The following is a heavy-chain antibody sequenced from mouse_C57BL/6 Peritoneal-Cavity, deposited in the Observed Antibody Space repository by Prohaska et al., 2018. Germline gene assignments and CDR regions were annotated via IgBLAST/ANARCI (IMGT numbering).Heavy chain of an antibody. CDR1: GFNIKDYY. V-gene: IGHV14-2*01. Sequence: EVQLQQSGAELVKPGASVKLSCTASGFNIKDYYTHWVKQRTEQGLDGIGRIDPEDGETKEGPEYQGKSTITADTASSTADLQRSSRSSEDTAVYYGAKWVGAWFAYWGQGTLVTVSA. CDR3: AKWVGAWFAY. CDR2: IDPEDGET. D-gene: IGHD1-1*01. J-gene: IGHJ3*01.